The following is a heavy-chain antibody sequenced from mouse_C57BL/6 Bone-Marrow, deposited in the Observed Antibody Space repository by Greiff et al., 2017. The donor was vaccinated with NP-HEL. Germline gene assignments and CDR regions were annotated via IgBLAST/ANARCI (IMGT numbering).Heavy chain of an antibody. Sequence: EVQGVESGGDLVKPGGSLKLSCAASGFTFSSYGMSWVRQTPDKRLEWVATISSGGSYTYYPDSVKGRFTISRDNAKNTLYLQMSSLKSEDTAMYYWARPPYYYGSNWYFDVWGTGTTVTVSS. V-gene: IGHV5-6*01. CDR2: ISSGGSYT. J-gene: IGHJ1*03. CDR3: ARPPYYYGSNWYFDV. D-gene: IGHD1-1*01. CDR1: GFTFSSYG.